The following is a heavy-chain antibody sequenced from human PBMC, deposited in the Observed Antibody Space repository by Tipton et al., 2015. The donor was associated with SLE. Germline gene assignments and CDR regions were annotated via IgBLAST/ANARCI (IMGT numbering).Heavy chain of an antibody. J-gene: IGHJ4*02. CDR3: AIGVSVDY. Sequence: TLSLTCTVSGGSISSYYWSWIRQPPGKGLEWIGEINHSGSTNYIPSLKSRVTISVDTSKNQFSLKLSSVTAADTAVYYCAIGVSVDYWGQGSLVTVSS. D-gene: IGHD3-10*01. V-gene: IGHV4-34*01. CDR1: GGSISSYY. CDR2: INHSGST.